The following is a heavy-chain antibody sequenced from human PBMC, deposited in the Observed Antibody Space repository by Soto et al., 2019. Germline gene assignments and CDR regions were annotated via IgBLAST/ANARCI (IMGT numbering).Heavy chain of an antibody. D-gene: IGHD6-19*01. J-gene: IGHJ6*02. CDR1: GFTFSSYA. Sequence: GGSLRLSCAAFGFTFSSYAMHWVRQAPGKGLEWVAVISYDGSNKYYSDSVEDRYTISRYNSKNTLYLQMNSLRAEDTAVYYCARATPRKQWLAYYYYGMDVWGQGTTVTVSS. V-gene: IGHV3-30-3*01. CDR2: ISYDGSNK. CDR3: ARATPRKQWLAYYYYGMDV.